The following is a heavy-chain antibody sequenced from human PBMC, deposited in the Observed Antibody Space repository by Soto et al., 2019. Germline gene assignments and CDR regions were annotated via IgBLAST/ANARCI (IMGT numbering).Heavy chain of an antibody. V-gene: IGHV3-30*18. Sequence: GGSLRLSCAASGFSFSSHGMHWVRQAPGKGLEWVAGISYDASKKYYADSVKGRFTISRDNPMNTLYLQMNSLRAEDTAVYYCAKGVYYYGSGSYWFPSDYYSFGMDVWGQGTTVTVSS. CDR3: AKGVYYYGSGSYWFPSDYYSFGMDV. CDR2: ISYDASKK. CDR1: GFSFSSHG. J-gene: IGHJ6*02. D-gene: IGHD3-10*01.